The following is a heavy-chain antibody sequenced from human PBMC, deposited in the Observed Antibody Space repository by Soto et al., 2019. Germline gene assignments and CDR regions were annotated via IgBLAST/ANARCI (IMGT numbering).Heavy chain of an antibody. V-gene: IGHV3-23*01. CDR3: ARDGQYRTDGFDI. CDR2: MSRGGGST. Sequence: EAQLLESGGELIQPGGSLRLSCAASGFTYSSHGMSWVRQAPGKGLEWIAGMSRGGGSTYYADSVKGRFTISRDNSKNTLDLIMNSLRVEDTALYYCARDGQYRTDGFDIWGQVTMFTVAS. CDR1: GFTYSSHG. J-gene: IGHJ3*02. D-gene: IGHD5-12*01.